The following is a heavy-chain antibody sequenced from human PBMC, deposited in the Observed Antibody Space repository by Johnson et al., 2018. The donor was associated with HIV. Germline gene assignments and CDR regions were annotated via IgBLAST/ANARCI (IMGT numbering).Heavy chain of an antibody. J-gene: IGHJ3*02. D-gene: IGHD2-21*02. CDR1: GFTFSGSA. CDR2: IRSKANSYAT. V-gene: IGHV3-73*02. CDR3: TRLRCHWEAYWGGDCYPGAFDI. Sequence: DVQVVESGGGLVQPGGSLKLSCAASGFTFSGSAMHWVRQASGKGLEWVGRIRSKANSYATAYAASVKGRFTISRDDSKNTAYLQMNSPKSEDTAVDYCTRLRCHWEAYWGGDCYPGAFDIWGQGTMVTVSS.